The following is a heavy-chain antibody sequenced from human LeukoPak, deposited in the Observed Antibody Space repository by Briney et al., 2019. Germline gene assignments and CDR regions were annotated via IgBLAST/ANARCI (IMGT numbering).Heavy chain of an antibody. CDR3: ARGPDIAAAGTWWFDP. D-gene: IGHD6-13*01. J-gene: IGHJ5*02. V-gene: IGHV1-46*01. CDR2: INPTSGAT. Sequence: ASVKVSCKASGYTFSTYYMHWVRQAPGQGLEWMGIINPTSGATNYAQRFQGRVTMTRDTSTSTVYMEVSSLRSDDTAVYYCARGPDIAAAGTWWFDPWGQGTLVTVSS. CDR1: GYTFSTYY.